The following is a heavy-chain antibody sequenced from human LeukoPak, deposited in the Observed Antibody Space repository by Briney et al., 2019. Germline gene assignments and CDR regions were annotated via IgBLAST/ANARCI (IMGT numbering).Heavy chain of an antibody. J-gene: IGHJ4*02. Sequence: GGSLRLSCAVSGFTVSSQYISWVRQAPGKGLGWVSIIYSDGTTYYTDSVTGRFTISRDNFKNTVYLQMTSLRTEDTAMYYCARATTITTIYDYWGQGTLVTVSS. V-gene: IGHV3-66*01. CDR2: IYSDGTT. CDR3: ARATTITTIYDY. D-gene: IGHD1-1*01. CDR1: GFTVSSQY.